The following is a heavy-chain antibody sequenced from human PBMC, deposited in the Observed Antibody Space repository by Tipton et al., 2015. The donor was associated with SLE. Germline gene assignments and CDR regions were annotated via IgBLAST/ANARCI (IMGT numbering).Heavy chain of an antibody. CDR1: GGSLSGYY. CDR3: VRGVCRSSGRLFAS. J-gene: IGHJ5*01. V-gene: IGHV4-34*01. Sequence: LRLSCAVYGGSLSGYYWTWIRQPPGKGLEWIGEINQSGKTTYFPSLKSRVTISLDTSKNQFSLKLSSLTAADTALYFCVRGVCRSSGRLFASWCQVILFSVSA. CDR2: INQSGKT. D-gene: IGHD6-6*01.